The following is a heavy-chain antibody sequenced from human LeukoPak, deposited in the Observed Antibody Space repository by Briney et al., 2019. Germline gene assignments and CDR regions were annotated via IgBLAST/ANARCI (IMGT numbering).Heavy chain of an antibody. CDR1: GVTFSSHG. Sequence: GGSLRLSCAASGVTFSSHGMSWVRQAPGKGLEWVSSITDSGSGTCYADSVKGRFTMSRDNSKNTLYLQMNSLRAEDAAVYYCAKNLLGSESFSWYFDLWGRGTLVTVSS. J-gene: IGHJ2*01. CDR2: ITDSGSGT. CDR3: AKNLLGSESFSWYFDL. D-gene: IGHD1-26*01. V-gene: IGHV3-23*01.